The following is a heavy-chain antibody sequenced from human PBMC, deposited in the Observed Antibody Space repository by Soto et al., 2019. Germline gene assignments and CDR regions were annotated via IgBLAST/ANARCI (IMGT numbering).Heavy chain of an antibody. D-gene: IGHD3-16*01. Sequence: EVQLVESGGGLVKPGGSLRLSCAASGFTFSNAWMSWVRQAPGKGLEWVGRIKSKTDGGTTDYAAPVKGRFTISRDDSKNTLYLQMNSLKTEDTAVYYCTTDRGGGLRFDYWGQGTLVTVSS. V-gene: IGHV3-15*01. CDR3: TTDRGGGLRFDY. CDR1: GFTFSNAW. CDR2: IKSKTDGGTT. J-gene: IGHJ4*02.